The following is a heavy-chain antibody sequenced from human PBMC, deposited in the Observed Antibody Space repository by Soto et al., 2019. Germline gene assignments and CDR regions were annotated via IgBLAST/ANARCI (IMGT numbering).Heavy chain of an antibody. CDR1: GFTFSSYG. CDR2: ISYDGSNK. Sequence: GGSLRLSCAASGFTFSSYGMHWVRQAPGKGLEWVAVISYDGSNKYYADSVKGRFTISRDNSKNTLYLQMNSLRAEDTAVYYCAKYSSGWYGTDYFAYWGQGTLVTVSS. CDR3: AKYSSGWYGTDYFAY. V-gene: IGHV3-30*18. J-gene: IGHJ4*02. D-gene: IGHD6-19*01.